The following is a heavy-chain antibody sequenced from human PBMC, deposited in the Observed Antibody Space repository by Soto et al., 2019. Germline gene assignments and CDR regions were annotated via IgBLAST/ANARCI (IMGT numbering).Heavy chain of an antibody. Sequence: QVQLVQSGAEVKRPGSSVKVSCKASGGTFSSYAISWVRQAPGQGLEWMGGIIPIFGTANYAQKFQGRVTITADKSTSTAYMVLSSLRSEDTAVYYCASEVVAGGYGYYYYRMDVWGQGTTVTVSS. V-gene: IGHV1-69*06. CDR1: GGTFSSYA. CDR2: IIPIFGTA. J-gene: IGHJ6*02. CDR3: ASEVVAGGYGYYYYRMDV. D-gene: IGHD6-19*01.